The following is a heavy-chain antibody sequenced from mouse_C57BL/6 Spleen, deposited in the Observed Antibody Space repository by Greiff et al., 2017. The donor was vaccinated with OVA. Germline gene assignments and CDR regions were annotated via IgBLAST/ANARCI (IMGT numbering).Heavy chain of an antibody. D-gene: IGHD2-14*01. J-gene: IGHJ2*01. CDR3: ARDIIGYFDY. V-gene: IGHV1-61*01. CDR2: IYPSDSET. Sequence: VQLQQPGAELVRPGSSVKLSCKASGYTFTSYWMDWVKQRPGQGLEWIGNIYPSDSETHYNQKFKDKATLTVDKSSSTAYMQLSSLTSEDSAVYYCARDIIGYFDYWGQGTTLTVSS. CDR1: GYTFTSYW.